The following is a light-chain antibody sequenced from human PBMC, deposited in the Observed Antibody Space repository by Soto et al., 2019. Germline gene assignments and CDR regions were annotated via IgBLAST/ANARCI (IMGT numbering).Light chain of an antibody. CDR2: RVS. Sequence: DIVMTQTPLSSPVTLGQAASISCRSSQSLVHNDGNTYLSWFQQMPCQPPRLLIYRVSDRFSAVPDRFSGRGAGTDFRLTITRVEPEDGGIKYCMEATRSHWTFGDGTKVDIK. CDR3: MEATRSHWT. J-gene: IGKJ1*01. V-gene: IGKV2-24*01. CDR1: QSLVHNDGNTY.